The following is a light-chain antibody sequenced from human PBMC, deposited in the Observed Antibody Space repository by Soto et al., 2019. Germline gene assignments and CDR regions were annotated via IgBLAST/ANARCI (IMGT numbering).Light chain of an antibody. CDR3: SSYTSSSTLYV. Sequence: QSVLTQPASVSGSPGQSITISCIGTSSDVGGYNYVAWYQQRPGKAPKLMIYEVSNRPSGVSNRFSGSKSGNTASLTISGLQAEDEADYYCSSYTSSSTLYVFGTGTKVTVL. CDR2: EVS. V-gene: IGLV2-14*01. CDR1: SSDVGGYNY. J-gene: IGLJ1*01.